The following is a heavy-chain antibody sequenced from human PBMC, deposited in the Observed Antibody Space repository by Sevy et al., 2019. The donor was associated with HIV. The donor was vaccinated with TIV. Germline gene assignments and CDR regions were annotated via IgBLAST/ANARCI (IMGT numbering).Heavy chain of an antibody. Sequence: GGSLRLSCAASGFTFSSYSMNWVRQAPGKGLEWVSSISSSSSYIYYADSVKGRFTISRDNAKNSLYLQMNSLRAEDTAVYYCARDGGFGPYYYYGMDVWGQGTTVTVSS. J-gene: IGHJ6*02. CDR2: ISSSSSYI. D-gene: IGHD3-16*01. V-gene: IGHV3-21*01. CDR3: ARDGGFGPYYYYGMDV. CDR1: GFTFSSYS.